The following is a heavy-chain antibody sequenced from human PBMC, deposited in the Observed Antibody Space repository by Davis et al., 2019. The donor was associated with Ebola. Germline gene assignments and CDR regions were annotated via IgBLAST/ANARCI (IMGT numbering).Heavy chain of an antibody. Sequence: SVKVSCNTSGCYVSRHPIRWVRLAPRKGLEWMGGIIPIFDTPHYAQKFQGRITITADASTSTAYMELSSLRSEDTATYFCARDFDGGNYYFDYWGPGTPVTVSS. D-gene: IGHD3-9*01. CDR3: ARDFDGGNYYFDY. J-gene: IGHJ4*02. V-gene: IGHV1-69*13. CDR1: GCYVSRHP. CDR2: IIPIFDTP.